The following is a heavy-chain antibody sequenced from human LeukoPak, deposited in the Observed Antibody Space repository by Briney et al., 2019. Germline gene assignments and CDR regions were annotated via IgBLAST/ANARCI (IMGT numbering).Heavy chain of an antibody. V-gene: IGHV3-30*04. J-gene: IGHJ4*02. CDR2: ISYDGSNK. D-gene: IGHD4-17*01. CDR1: GFTFSSYA. Sequence: PGRSLRLSCAASGFTFSSYAMHWVRQAPGKGLEWVAAISYDGSNKYYADSVKGRFTISRDSSKNTLYLQMNSLRAEDTAVYYCARVRGGADYGDYTYYFDYWGQGTLVTVSS. CDR3: ARVRGGADYGDYTYYFDY.